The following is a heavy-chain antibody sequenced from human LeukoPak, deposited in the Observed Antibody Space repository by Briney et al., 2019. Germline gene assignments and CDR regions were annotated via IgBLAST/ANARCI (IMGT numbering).Heavy chain of an antibody. D-gene: IGHD4-17*01. CDR2: ISGSGGST. CDR1: GFTFSSYA. J-gene: IGHJ4*02. CDR3: AKDRIMTTVTTISSFDY. V-gene: IGHV3-23*01. Sequence: PGGSLRLSCAASGFTFSSYAMSWVRQAPGKGLEWVSAISGSGGSTYYADSVKGRFTISRDNSKNTLYLQMNSLRAEDTAVYYCAKDRIMTTVTTISSFDYWGQGTLVTVSS.